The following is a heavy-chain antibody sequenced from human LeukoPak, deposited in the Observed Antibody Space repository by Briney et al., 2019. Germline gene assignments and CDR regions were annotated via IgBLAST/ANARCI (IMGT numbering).Heavy chain of an antibody. V-gene: IGHV1-69*06. J-gene: IGHJ5*02. Sequence: GASVKVSCKASGGTFSSYAISWVRQAPGQGLEWMGGIIPIFGTANYAQKFQGRVTITADKSTSTAYMELSSLRSEDTAVYYCARQHTGYYYDSSGYYYTWGQGTLVTVSS. CDR3: ARQHTGYYYDSSGYYYT. CDR2: IIPIFGTA. D-gene: IGHD3-22*01. CDR1: GGTFSSYA.